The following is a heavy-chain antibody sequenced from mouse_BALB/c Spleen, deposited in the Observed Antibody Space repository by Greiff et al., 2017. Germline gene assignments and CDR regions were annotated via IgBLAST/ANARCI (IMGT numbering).Heavy chain of an antibody. J-gene: IGHJ4*01. CDR2: ISSGGSYT. Sequence: EVKLQESGGGLVKPGGSLKLSCAASGFTFSSYTMSWVRQTPEKRLEWVATISSGGSYTYYPDSVKGRFTISRDNAKNTLYLQMSSLKSEDTAMYDCTRGGAAYAMDYWGQGTSVTVSS. CDR3: TRGGAAYAMDY. V-gene: IGHV5-6-4*01. CDR1: GFTFSSYT.